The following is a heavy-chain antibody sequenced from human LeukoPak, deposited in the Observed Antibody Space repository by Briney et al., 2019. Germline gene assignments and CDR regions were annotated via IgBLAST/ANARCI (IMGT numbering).Heavy chain of an antibody. CDR2: ISYDGSNK. Sequence: PGGSLRLSCAASGFTFSSYGIHWVRQAPGRGLEWVAVISYDGSNKYYADSVKGRFTISRDNSKNTLYLQMNSLRAEDTAVYYCAKDSYSGSYSGYWGQGTLVTVSS. V-gene: IGHV3-30*18. CDR3: AKDSYSGSYSGY. D-gene: IGHD1-26*01. CDR1: GFTFSSYG. J-gene: IGHJ4*02.